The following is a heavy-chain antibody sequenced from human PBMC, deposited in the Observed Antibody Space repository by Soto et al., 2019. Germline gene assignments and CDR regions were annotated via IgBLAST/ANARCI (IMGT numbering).Heavy chain of an antibody. J-gene: IGHJ6*02. Sequence: GGTLKLSSAASGFRFKTSGMHSFGPAGGKWLEWVSAIACDGSQEFYGASVRRRFTISRDNSKNTLFLQMKSLTPEDTAVYYCARGEWGNIEQWLVRPYYYYGMDVWGQGTTVTVSS. CDR1: GFRFKTSG. CDR2: IACDGSQE. CDR3: ARGEWGNIEQWLVRPYYYYGMDV. D-gene: IGHD6-19*01. V-gene: IGHV3-30*03.